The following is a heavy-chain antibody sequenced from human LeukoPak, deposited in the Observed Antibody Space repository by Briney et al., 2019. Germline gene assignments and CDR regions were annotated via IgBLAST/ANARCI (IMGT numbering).Heavy chain of an antibody. J-gene: IGHJ4*02. Sequence: GGSLRLSCAASGFTFSSYAMHWVRQAPGEGLEWVAVISYDGSNKYYADSVKGRFTISRDNSKNTLYLQMNSLRAEDTAVYYCARDRIDSSGYCLDYWGQGTLVTVSS. CDR2: ISYDGSNK. CDR1: GFTFSSYA. D-gene: IGHD3-22*01. V-gene: IGHV3-30*04. CDR3: ARDRIDSSGYCLDY.